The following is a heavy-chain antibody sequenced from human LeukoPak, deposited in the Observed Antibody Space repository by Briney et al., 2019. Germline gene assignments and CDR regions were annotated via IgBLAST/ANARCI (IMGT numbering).Heavy chain of an antibody. D-gene: IGHD2-2*01. V-gene: IGHV3-33*06. J-gene: IGHJ3*02. CDR1: GFTFSSYG. Sequence: PGGSLRLPRAASGFTFSSYGLHWVTQAPGKGLEWVAVIWYDGSNKYYADSVKGRFTISRYNSKNTLYLQMNSLIAEDTAVYYCAKDRKMTYCSSTSCYAGRNAFVTSGDGTTCSVSS. CDR3: AKDRKMTYCSSTSCYAGRNAFVT. CDR2: IWYDGSNK.